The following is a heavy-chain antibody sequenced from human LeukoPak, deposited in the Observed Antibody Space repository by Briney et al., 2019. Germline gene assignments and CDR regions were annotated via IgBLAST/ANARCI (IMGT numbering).Heavy chain of an antibody. CDR2: IYTSGST. CDR3: ARGSSWYHEGPFDY. V-gene: IGHV4-38-2*02. D-gene: IGHD6-13*01. J-gene: IGHJ4*02. CDR1: GYSISSGYY. Sequence: SETLSLTRSVSGYSISSGYYWGWIRQPPGKGLEWIGRIYTSGSTNYNPSLKSRVTMSVDTSKNQFSLKLSSVTAADTAVYYCARGSSWYHEGPFDYWGQGTLVTVSS.